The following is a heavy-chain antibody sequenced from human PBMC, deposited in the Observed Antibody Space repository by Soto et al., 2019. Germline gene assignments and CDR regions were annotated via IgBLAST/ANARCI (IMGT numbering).Heavy chain of an antibody. CDR2: ISYDGSNT. Sequence: QVQLVESGGGVVQPGRSLRLSCAASGFTFRSYGVHWVRQAPGKGLEWVAVISYDGSNTYYTDSVKGRFTISRDNSKNTLYLQMDSLRSEDTAVYYCEKGDLDTSMALAFDYWGQGTLVTVSS. CDR1: GFTFRSYG. V-gene: IGHV3-30*18. D-gene: IGHD5-18*01. J-gene: IGHJ4*02. CDR3: EKGDLDTSMALAFDY.